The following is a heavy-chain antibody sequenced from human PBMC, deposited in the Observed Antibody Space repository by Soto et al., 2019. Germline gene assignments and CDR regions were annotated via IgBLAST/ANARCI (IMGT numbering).Heavy chain of an antibody. CDR3: ARYIAASGTYYFDY. Sequence: QVELQESGPGLVKPSGTLSLTCAVSGGSISSSYWWSWVRQPPGKGLEWIGEIYHSGSANYNPSLKSRVTRSVDNSQNQFSLKLSSVTAADTAVYYCARYIAASGTYYFDYWGQGTLVTVSS. CDR2: IYHSGSA. J-gene: IGHJ4*02. CDR1: GGSISSSYW. V-gene: IGHV4-4*02. D-gene: IGHD6-13*01.